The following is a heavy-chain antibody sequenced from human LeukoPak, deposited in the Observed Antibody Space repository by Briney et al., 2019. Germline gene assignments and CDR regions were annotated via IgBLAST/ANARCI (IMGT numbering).Heavy chain of an antibody. J-gene: IGHJ3*02. CDR1: GFTFSSYS. CDR3: AGVDSSGFFDAFDI. Sequence: SGGSLRLSCAASGFTFSSYSMNWVRQAPGKGLEWVSSISSSSSYIYYADSVKGRFTISRDNAKNSLYLQMNSLRAEDTAVYYCAGVDSSGFFDAFDIWGQGTMVTVSS. CDR2: ISSSSSYI. V-gene: IGHV3-21*01. D-gene: IGHD3-22*01.